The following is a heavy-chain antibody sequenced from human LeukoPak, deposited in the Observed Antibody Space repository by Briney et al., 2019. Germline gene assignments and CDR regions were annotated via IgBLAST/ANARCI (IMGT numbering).Heavy chain of an antibody. CDR3: ARDGYGAKGGY. CDR1: GFTFSSYW. J-gene: IGHJ4*02. V-gene: IGHV3-7*01. Sequence: GGSLRLSCAASGFTFSSYWMSWVRQAPGKGLEWVANIKQDGSEKYYVDSVKGRFTISRDNSKNTLYIQMNSLRAEDTAVYYCARDGYGAKGGYWGQGTLVTVSS. CDR2: IKQDGSEK. D-gene: IGHD4-17*01.